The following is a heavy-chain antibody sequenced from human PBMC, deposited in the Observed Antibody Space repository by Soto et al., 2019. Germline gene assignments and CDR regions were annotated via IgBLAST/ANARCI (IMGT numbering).Heavy chain of an antibody. Sequence: QVQLQESGPGLVKPSETLSLTCTVSGGSISSYYWSWIRQPPGKGLEWIWYIYYSGSTNYNPSLKSRVTITVDTSKNQFSLKLSSVTAADTAVYYCARDGKYYYDSSGSSKAFDIWGQGTMVTVSS. D-gene: IGHD3-22*01. CDR3: ARDGKYYYDSSGSSKAFDI. CDR1: GGSISSYY. V-gene: IGHV4-59*01. CDR2: IYYSGST. J-gene: IGHJ3*02.